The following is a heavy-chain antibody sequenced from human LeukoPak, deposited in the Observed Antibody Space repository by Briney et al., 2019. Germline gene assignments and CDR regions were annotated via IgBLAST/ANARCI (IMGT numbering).Heavy chain of an antibody. V-gene: IGHV3-53*01. CDR1: GFTVGSNY. D-gene: IGHD1-26*01. J-gene: IGHJ4*02. Sequence: GGSLRLSCAASGFTVGSNYMSWVRQAPGKGLEWVSVIYSGGSTYYADSVKGRFTISRDNSKNTLYLQMNSLRAEDTAVYYCARDSNSGSYYHSFGGQGTLVTVSS. CDR2: IYSGGST. CDR3: ARDSNSGSYYHSF.